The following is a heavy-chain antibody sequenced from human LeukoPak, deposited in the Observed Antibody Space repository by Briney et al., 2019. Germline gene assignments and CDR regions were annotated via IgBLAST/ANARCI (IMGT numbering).Heavy chain of an antibody. J-gene: IGHJ4*02. Sequence: SETLSLTCAVSGYSISSGYYWGWIRQPPGKGLEWIGSIYHSGSTYYNPSLRSRVTISVGTSKNQFSLQLSSVTAADTAVYYCARDPFDYWGQGTLVTVSS. CDR1: GYSISSGYY. CDR2: IYHSGST. CDR3: ARDPFDY. V-gene: IGHV4-38-2*02.